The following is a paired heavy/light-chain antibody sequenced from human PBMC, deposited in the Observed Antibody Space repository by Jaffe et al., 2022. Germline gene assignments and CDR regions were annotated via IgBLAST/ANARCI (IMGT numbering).Heavy chain of an antibody. Sequence: EVQLVESGGGLVKPGGSLRLSCAASGFTFSSYSMNWVRQAPGKGLEWVSSISSSSSYIYYADSVKGRFTISRDNAKNSLYLQMNSLRAEDTAVYYCASMQAYQQQGMITFGGVIAKDYWGQGTLVTVSS. J-gene: IGHJ4*02. V-gene: IGHV3-21*01. CDR1: GFTFSSYS. D-gene: IGHD3-16*02. CDR3: ASMQAYQQQGMITFGGVIAKDY. CDR2: ISSSSSYI.
Light chain of an antibody. CDR2: AAS. CDR1: QSISSY. Sequence: DIQMTQSPSSLSASVGDRVTITCRASQSISSYLNWYQQKPGKAPKLLIYAASSLQSGVPSRFSGSGSGTDFTLTISSLQPEDFATYYCQQSYSTPRITFGQGTRLEIK. J-gene: IGKJ5*01. V-gene: IGKV1-39*01. CDR3: QQSYSTPRIT.